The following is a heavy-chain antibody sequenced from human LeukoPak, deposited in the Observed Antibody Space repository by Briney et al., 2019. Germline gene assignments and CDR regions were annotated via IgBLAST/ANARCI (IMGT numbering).Heavy chain of an antibody. Sequence: GGSLRLSCAASGFTFSGSAMHWVRQASGKGLEGVGRIRSKANSYATASAASVKGRFPISRDDSKTTAYLQMNSLRAEDTAVYYCAKDAILLWFGESSGYFDYWGQGTLVTVSS. CDR3: AKDAILLWFGESSGYFDY. J-gene: IGHJ4*02. CDR1: GFTFSGSA. CDR2: IRSKANSYAT. D-gene: IGHD3-10*01. V-gene: IGHV3-73*01.